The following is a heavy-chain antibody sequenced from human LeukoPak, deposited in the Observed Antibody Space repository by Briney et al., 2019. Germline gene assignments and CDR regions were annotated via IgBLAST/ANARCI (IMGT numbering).Heavy chain of an antibody. V-gene: IGHV1-69*04. CDR1: GGTFSSYA. Sequence: SVKVSCKASGGTFSSYAISWVRQAPGQGLEWMGRIIPILDIANYPQKFQGRVTITADKSTSTAYMELSSLRPEDTAVYYCAFAPNPRYYFDYWGQGTLVTVSS. CDR2: IIPILDIA. CDR3: AFAPNPRYYFDY. J-gene: IGHJ4*02. D-gene: IGHD1-14*01.